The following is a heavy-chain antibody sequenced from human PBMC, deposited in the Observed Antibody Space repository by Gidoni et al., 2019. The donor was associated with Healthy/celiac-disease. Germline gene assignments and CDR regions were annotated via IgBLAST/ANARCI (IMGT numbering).Heavy chain of an antibody. D-gene: IGHD5-12*01. Sequence: QANLKESGCVPVKPTETITLTCTVSGFSLSNARLGLSWIRQPPGKALEWLAHIFSNDEKSYSTSLKSRRTISKDTSKSQVVLTMTNMDPVDTATYYCALSRDGYKEIDYWGQGTLVTVSS. V-gene: IGHV2-26*01. CDR2: IFSNDEK. CDR3: ALSRDGYKEIDY. J-gene: IGHJ4*02. CDR1: GFSLSNARLG.